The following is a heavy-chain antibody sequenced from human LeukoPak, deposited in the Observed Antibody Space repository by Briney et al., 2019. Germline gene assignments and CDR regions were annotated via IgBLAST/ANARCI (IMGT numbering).Heavy chain of an antibody. Sequence: ASVKVSCKASGYNFISYYMHWVRQAPGQGLEWMGIINPSGGSTSYAQKFQDRVTMTRDTSTSTVYMELSSVKSEDTAVYYCAREDVVLVDAVRYYYYGMDVWGRGTTVTVSS. V-gene: IGHV1-46*01. J-gene: IGHJ6*02. D-gene: IGHD2-8*01. CDR3: AREDVVLVDAVRYYYYGMDV. CDR1: GYNFISYY. CDR2: INPSGGST.